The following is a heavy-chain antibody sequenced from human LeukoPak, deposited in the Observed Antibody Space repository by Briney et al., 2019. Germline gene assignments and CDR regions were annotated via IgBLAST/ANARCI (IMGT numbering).Heavy chain of an antibody. CDR2: VNAYNGNT. J-gene: IGHJ3*02. Sequence: ASVKVSCKASGYTFTSYGISWVRQAPGQGLEWMGWVNAYNGNTNYAQKLQGRVTMTTDTPTSTAYMELRSLRSDDTAVYYCARGVSGWYGIAFDIWGQGTMVTVSS. CDR1: GYTFTSYG. V-gene: IGHV1-18*01. CDR3: ARGVSGWYGIAFDI. D-gene: IGHD6-19*01.